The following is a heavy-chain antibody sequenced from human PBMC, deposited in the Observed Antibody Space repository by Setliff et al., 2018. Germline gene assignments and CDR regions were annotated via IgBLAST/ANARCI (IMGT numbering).Heavy chain of an antibody. CDR2: INAGNGNT. V-gene: IGHV1-3*03. CDR1: GYTFTSYA. D-gene: IGHD2-15*01. J-gene: IGHJ4*02. CDR3: ARSGGSNWQTKLDY. Sequence: GASVKVSCKASGYTFTSYAIHWVRQAPGQRLEWMGWINAGNGNTKYSQEFRDRVTITRDTSASIAFMELSSLRSEDMAVYYCARSGGSNWQTKLDYWGQGTLVTVSS.